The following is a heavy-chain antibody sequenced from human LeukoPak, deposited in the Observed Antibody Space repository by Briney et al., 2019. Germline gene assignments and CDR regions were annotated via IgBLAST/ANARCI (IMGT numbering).Heavy chain of an antibody. V-gene: IGHV3-48*01. J-gene: IGHJ4*02. CDR3: TTVGDSSGYDPDY. Sequence: GGSLRLSCTASGFTFSSHNMNWVRQAPGKGLEWVSSISSSRSAMYYADSVKGRITISRDNAKNSLYLQMNSLKTEDTAVYYCTTVGDSSGYDPDYWGQGTLVTVSS. D-gene: IGHD3-22*01. CDR2: ISSSRSAM. CDR1: GFTFSSHN.